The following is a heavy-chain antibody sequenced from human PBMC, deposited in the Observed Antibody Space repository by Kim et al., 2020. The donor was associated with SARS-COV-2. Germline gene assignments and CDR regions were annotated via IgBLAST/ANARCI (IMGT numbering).Heavy chain of an antibody. Sequence: DAVEGRFRTSRDKSKNTLYVQMNSLGAEETAVYYCAKSEVVVTAHAFDIWGQGTMVTVSS. CDR3: AKSEVVVTAHAFDI. D-gene: IGHD2-21*02. J-gene: IGHJ3*02. V-gene: IGHV3-23*01.